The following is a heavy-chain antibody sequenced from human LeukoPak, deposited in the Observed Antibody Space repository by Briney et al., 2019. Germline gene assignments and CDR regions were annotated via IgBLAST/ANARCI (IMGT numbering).Heavy chain of an antibody. D-gene: IGHD2-15*01. V-gene: IGHV4-59*08. CDR1: GGSISSYY. Sequence: PSETLSLTCTVSGGSISSYYWSWIRQPPGKGLEWIGYIYYSGSTNYNPSLKSRVTISVDTSKNQFSLELSSVTAADTAAYYCARRHQSTGYCSGGSCYPPYYYGMDVWGQGTTVTVSS. J-gene: IGHJ6*02. CDR2: IYYSGST. CDR3: ARRHQSTGYCSGGSCYPPYYYGMDV.